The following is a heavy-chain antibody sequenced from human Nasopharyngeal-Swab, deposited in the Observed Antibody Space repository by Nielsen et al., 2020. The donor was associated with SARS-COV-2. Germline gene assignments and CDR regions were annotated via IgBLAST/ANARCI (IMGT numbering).Heavy chain of an antibody. J-gene: IGHJ4*02. CDR2: VSYDGTNA. V-gene: IGHV3-30-3*02. CDR3: AKERGGRSLDS. D-gene: IGHD3-16*01. CDR1: GFNFTSYA. Sequence: GGPLRLSCSASGFNFTSYAIHCVRQPPGKGLEWVAVVSYDGTNAFYADSVKGRFAISRDNSKSTVSLQMNSLRSEDTAVYYCAKERGGRSLDSWGQGTLITVSS.